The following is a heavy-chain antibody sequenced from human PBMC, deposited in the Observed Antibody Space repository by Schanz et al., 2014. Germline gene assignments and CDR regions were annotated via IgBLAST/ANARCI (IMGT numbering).Heavy chain of an antibody. Sequence: QVQLVQSGGEVKTPGASVKVSCKASGYTFTRSGISWVRQAPGQGLEWMGWIGGSDGNTNFAQKFQGRVTMTWDTSTSAAYMELRRLRSDDTAIYYCARDGHSSNWRSYFFYGLDVWGQGTTVTVSS. CDR3: ARDGHSSNWRSYFFYGLDV. D-gene: IGHD6-13*01. CDR2: IGGSDGNT. J-gene: IGHJ6*02. V-gene: IGHV1-18*01. CDR1: GYTFTRSG.